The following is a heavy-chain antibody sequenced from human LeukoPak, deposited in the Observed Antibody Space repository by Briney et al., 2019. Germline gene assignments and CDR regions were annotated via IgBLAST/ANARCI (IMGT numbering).Heavy chain of an antibody. V-gene: IGHV3-23*01. Sequence: GASLRLSCAASGFTFSSYAMSWVRQAPGKGLEWVSSISGSGGTTYYADSVKGRFTISRDNSKNTLYLQMNSLRAEDTAVYYCAKEAEYSSSYYFDYWGQGTLVTVSS. CDR2: ISGSGGTT. J-gene: IGHJ4*02. CDR1: GFTFSSYA. CDR3: AKEAEYSSSYYFDY. D-gene: IGHD6-6*01.